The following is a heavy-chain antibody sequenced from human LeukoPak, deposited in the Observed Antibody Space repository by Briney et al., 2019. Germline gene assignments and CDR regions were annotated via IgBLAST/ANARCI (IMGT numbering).Heavy chain of an antibody. CDR3: ARDHHIVVVPAAMVTTRTRYGMDV. Sequence: GGSLRLSCAASGFTFSSYGMHWVRQAPGKGLEWVAVIWYDGSNKYYADSVKGRFTISRDNSKNTLYLQMNSLRAEDTAVYYCARDHHIVVVPAAMVTTRTRYGMDVWGKGTTVTVSS. CDR1: GFTFSSYG. CDR2: IWYDGSNK. J-gene: IGHJ6*04. V-gene: IGHV3-33*01. D-gene: IGHD2-2*01.